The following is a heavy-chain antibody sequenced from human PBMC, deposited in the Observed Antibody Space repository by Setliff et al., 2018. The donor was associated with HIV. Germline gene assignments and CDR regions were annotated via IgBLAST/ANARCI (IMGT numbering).Heavy chain of an antibody. V-gene: IGHV1-69*13. CDR3: AIDMVGGWLRPMPDF. Sequence: SVKVSCKASGSTFNNYGVNWVRQAPGQGLEWMGGIIPVFGTSNYARKFQGRLAITADESTGTAYMDLSSLTSEDTAVYYCAIDMVGGWLRPMPDFWGQGALVTVSS. J-gene: IGHJ1*01. CDR2: IIPVFGTS. CDR1: GSTFNNYG. D-gene: IGHD2-2*01.